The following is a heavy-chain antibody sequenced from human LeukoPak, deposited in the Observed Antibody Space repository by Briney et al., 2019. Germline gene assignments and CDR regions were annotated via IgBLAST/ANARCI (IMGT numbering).Heavy chain of an antibody. D-gene: IGHD3-9*01. CDR1: GFTFSSYG. CDR2: IWYDGSNK. J-gene: IGHJ6*02. V-gene: IGHV3-33*01. Sequence: PGGSLRLSCAASGFTFSSYGMHWVRQAPGKGLEWVAVIWYDGSNKYYADSVKGRFTISRDNSENTLYLQMNSLRAEDTAVYYCARDTEYFDWYQLLYPSYYYYGMDVWGQGTTVTVSS. CDR3: ARDTEYFDWYQLLYPSYYYYGMDV.